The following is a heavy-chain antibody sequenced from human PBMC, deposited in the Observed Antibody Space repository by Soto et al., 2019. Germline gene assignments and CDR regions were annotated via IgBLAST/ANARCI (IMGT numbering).Heavy chain of an antibody. CDR1: GGSISSYY. V-gene: IGHV4-59*01. Sequence: PSETLSLTCTVSGGSISSYYWSWIRQPPGKGLEWIGYIYYSGSTNYNPSLKSRVTISVDTSKNQFSLKLSSVTAADTAVYYCARLSSSWYGWFDPWGQGTLVTVPS. CDR2: IYYSGST. CDR3: ARLSSSWYGWFDP. D-gene: IGHD6-13*01. J-gene: IGHJ5*02.